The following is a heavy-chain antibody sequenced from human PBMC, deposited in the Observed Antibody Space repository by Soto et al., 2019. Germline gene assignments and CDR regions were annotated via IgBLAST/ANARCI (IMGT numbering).Heavy chain of an antibody. D-gene: IGHD6-6*01. J-gene: IGHJ4*02. CDR3: ARAPKVSGSSQTRPDF. CDR2: ISQSGNT. V-gene: IGHV4-34*01. Sequence: TLSLTCSIYSGSFSGYYWSWIRQPPGRGLEWIGEISQSGNTNYSPSLKSRVSISIDTSKKQFSLNLASVSAADTAVYYCARAPKVSGSSQTRPDFWGQGTLVTVSS. CDR1: SGSFSGYY.